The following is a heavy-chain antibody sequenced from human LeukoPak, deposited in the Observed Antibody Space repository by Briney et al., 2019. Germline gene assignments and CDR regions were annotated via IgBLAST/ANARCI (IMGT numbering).Heavy chain of an antibody. CDR1: GFTCSKAW. Sequence: PGGSLRLSCAASGFTCSKAWMTWVRQAPGKGLEWVGRIKSKGEGGATDYAAPVKGRFIISRDDSKNTLYLQMNGLKTEDTAVYYCTTDCAGTRCYGVGGFDFWGRGTLVTVSS. D-gene: IGHD2-2*01. CDR2: IKSKGEGGAT. V-gene: IGHV3-15*01. J-gene: IGHJ2*01. CDR3: TTDCAGTRCYGVGGFDF.